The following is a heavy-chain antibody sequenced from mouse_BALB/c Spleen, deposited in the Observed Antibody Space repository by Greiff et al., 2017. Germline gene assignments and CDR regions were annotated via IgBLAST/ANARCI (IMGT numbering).Heavy chain of an antibody. Sequence: VQLQQSGAELAKPGASVKMSCKASGYTFTSYWMHWVKQRPGQGLEWIGYINPSTGYTEYNQKFKDKATLTADKSSSTAYMQLSSLTSEDSAVYYCARSLYYDYDDAMDYWGQGTSVTVSS. V-gene: IGHV1-7*01. D-gene: IGHD2-4*01. CDR3: ARSLYYDYDDAMDY. CDR2: INPSTGYT. CDR1: GYTFTSYW. J-gene: IGHJ4*01.